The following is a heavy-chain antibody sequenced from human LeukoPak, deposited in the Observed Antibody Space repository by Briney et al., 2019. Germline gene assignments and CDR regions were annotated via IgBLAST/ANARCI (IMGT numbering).Heavy chain of an antibody. CDR1: GFIFSTYS. D-gene: IGHD2-2*01. Sequence: GGSLRLSCAASGFIFSTYSMNWVRQAPGKGLEWVSYIRSSGTPIYYADSVKGRFTISRDNAKNSLYLQMNSLRDEDTAVYYCARDKSSSTSCYGGFCYYGMDVWGQGTTVTVPS. V-gene: IGHV3-48*02. CDR2: IRSSGTPI. CDR3: ARDKSSSTSCYGGFCYYGMDV. J-gene: IGHJ6*02.